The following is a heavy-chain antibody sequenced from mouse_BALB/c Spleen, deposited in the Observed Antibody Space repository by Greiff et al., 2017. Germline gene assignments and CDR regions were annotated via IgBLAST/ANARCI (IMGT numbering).Heavy chain of an antibody. CDR2: ISSGSSTI. Sequence: EVKLMESGGGLVQPGGSRKLSCAASGFTFSSFGMHWVRQAPEKGLEWVAYISSGSSTIYYADTVKGRFTISRDNPKNTLFLQMTSLRSEDTAMYYCARTYGGAMDYWGQGTSVTVSS. J-gene: IGHJ4*01. D-gene: IGHD1-1*01. V-gene: IGHV5-17*02. CDR3: ARTYGGAMDY. CDR1: GFTFSSFG.